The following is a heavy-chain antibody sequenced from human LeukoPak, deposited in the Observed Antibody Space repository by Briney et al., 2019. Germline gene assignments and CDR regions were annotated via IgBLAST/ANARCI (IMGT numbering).Heavy chain of an antibody. CDR2: ISAYNGNT. CDR3: ARDGVVVPAFDY. D-gene: IGHD2-2*01. V-gene: IGHV1-18*01. Sequence: ASVKVSCKASGYTFTSYGISWVRQAPGQGLEWMGWISAYNGNTNYAQKFQGRVTMTRDTSTSTVYMELSSLRSEDTAVYYCARDGVVVPAFDYWGQGTPVTVSS. CDR1: GYTFTSYG. J-gene: IGHJ4*02.